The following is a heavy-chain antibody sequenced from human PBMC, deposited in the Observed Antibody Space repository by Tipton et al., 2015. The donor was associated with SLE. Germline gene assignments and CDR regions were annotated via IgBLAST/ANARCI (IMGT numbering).Heavy chain of an antibody. D-gene: IGHD2-15*01. J-gene: IGHJ3*02. CDR1: GGSFSGYY. V-gene: IGHV4-34*01. Sequence: TLSLTCAVYGGSFSGYYWSWIRQPPGKGLEWIGEINHSGSTNYNASLKSRVTISVDTSKNQFSLKLSSVTAADTAVYYCAISGGYCSGGSCSHNAIWCQGTMVTVSS. CDR3: AISGGYCSGGSCSHNAI. CDR2: INHSGST.